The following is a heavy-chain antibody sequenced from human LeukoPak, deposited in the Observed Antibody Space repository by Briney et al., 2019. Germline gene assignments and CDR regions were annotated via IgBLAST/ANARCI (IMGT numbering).Heavy chain of an antibody. CDR1: GFTFSNSW. CDR3: ARGGGLDV. Sequence: GGSLRLSCAVSGFTFSNSWMNWVRQAPGKGLEWVADIKQDGSEKYYVDSVKGRFTISRDNAKNSLYLQMNSLRAEDTAVYFCARGGGLDVWGQGATVTVSS. D-gene: IGHD3-16*01. V-gene: IGHV3-7*03. CDR2: IKQDGSEK. J-gene: IGHJ6*02.